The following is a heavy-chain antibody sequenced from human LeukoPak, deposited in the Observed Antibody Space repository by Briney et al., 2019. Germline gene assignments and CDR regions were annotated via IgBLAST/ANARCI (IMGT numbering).Heavy chain of an antibody. D-gene: IGHD4-17*01. CDR1: GGSISSGGYY. J-gene: IGHJ4*02. CDR3: ARSPPSVTYYFDY. V-gene: IGHV4-31*03. CDR2: IYYSGGT. Sequence: SETLSLTCTVSGGSISSGGYYWSWIRQHPGKGLEWIGYIYYSGGTYYNPSLKSRVTISVDTSKNQFSLKLSSVTAADTAVYYCARSPPSVTYYFDYWGQGTLVTVSS.